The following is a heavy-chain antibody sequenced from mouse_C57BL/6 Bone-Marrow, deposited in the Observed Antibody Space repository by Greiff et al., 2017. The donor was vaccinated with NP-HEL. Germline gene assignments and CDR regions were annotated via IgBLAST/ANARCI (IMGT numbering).Heavy chain of an antibody. D-gene: IGHD1-1*01. CDR1: GFTFSDYY. CDR2: ISNGGGST. Sequence: EVQGVESGGGLVQPGGSLKLSCAASGFTFSDYYMYWVRQTPEKRLEWVAYISNGGGSTYYPDTVKGRFTISRDNAKNTLYLQMSRLKSEDTAMYYCARGGYYYGRPFAYWGQGTLVTVSA. V-gene: IGHV5-12*01. CDR3: ARGGYYYGRPFAY. J-gene: IGHJ3*01.